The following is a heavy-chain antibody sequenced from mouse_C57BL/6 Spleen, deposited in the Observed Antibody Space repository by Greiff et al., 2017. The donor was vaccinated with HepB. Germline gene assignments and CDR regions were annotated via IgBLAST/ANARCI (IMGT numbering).Heavy chain of an antibody. CDR3: EDGDDNWDMDY. V-gene: IGHV1-7*01. J-gene: IGHJ4*01. Sequence: VQLQQSGAELVQPGASVKLSCKASGYTFTSYWMHWVQQRPGQGLEWIGYINPCSGYTKYNQKFKDNATLTADKSSSTSYMQLSSLTYEDAAVYDCEDGDDNWDMDYWGQGTSVTVSS. CDR2: INPCSGYT. D-gene: IGHD4-1*01. CDR1: GYTFTSYW.